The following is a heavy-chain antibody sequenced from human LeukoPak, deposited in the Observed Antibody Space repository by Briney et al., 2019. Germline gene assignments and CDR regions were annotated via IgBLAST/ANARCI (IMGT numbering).Heavy chain of an antibody. CDR1: GFTVNSNY. CDR3: AKDTTSPKTRYCGGDCYSGPDY. J-gene: IGHJ4*02. CDR2: IYSAGTT. D-gene: IGHD2-21*01. Sequence: GGSLRLSCAASGFTVNSNYVSWVRQAPGKGLEWVSIIYSAGTTYYPDSVKGRFTISRDNSKNTLYLQMNSLRAEDTAVYYCAKDTTSPKTRYCGGDCYSGPDYWGQGTLVTVSS. V-gene: IGHV3-53*05.